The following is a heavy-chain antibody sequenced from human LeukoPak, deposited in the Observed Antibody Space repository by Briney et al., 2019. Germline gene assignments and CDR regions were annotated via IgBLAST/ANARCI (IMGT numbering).Heavy chain of an antibody. CDR2: IIPILGIA. CDR3: ARDMATISTGPSQ. D-gene: IGHD5-24*01. Sequence: GASVKVSCKASGGTFISYAISWVRQAPGQGLEWMGRIIPILGIANYAQKFQGRVTITADKSTSTAYMELSSLRSEDTAVYYCARDMATISTGPSQWGQGTLVTVSS. CDR1: GGTFISYA. J-gene: IGHJ4*02. V-gene: IGHV1-69*04.